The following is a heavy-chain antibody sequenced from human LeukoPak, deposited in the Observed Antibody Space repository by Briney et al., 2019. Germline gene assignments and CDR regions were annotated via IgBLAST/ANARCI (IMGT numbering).Heavy chain of an antibody. CDR3: ARDFLHLGG. CDR2: ISYDGSNK. D-gene: IGHD3-16*01. Sequence: GGSLRLSCAASGFTFSSYAMHWVRQAPGKGLEWVAVISYDGSNKYYADSVKGRFTISRDNAKNTLYLQMNSLRAEDTAVYYCARDFLHLGGWGQGTMVTVSS. V-gene: IGHV3-30*04. J-gene: IGHJ3*01. CDR1: GFTFSSYA.